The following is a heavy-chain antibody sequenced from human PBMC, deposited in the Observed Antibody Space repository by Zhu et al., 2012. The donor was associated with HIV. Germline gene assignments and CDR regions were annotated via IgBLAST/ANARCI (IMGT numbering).Heavy chain of an antibody. J-gene: IGHJ4*02. Sequence: QVQLQESGPGLVKPSETLSLTCTVSGGSISSSSYYWGWIRQPPGKGLEWIGSIYYSGSTYYNPSLKSRVTISVDTSKNQFSLKLSSVTAADTAVYYCASVGIILTWLLVTGWGQRVYFDYWGQGTLVTVSS. CDR2: IYYSGST. CDR1: GGSISSSSYY. CDR3: ASVGIILTWLLVTGWGQRVYFDY. V-gene: IGHV4-39*01. D-gene: IGHD3-9*01.